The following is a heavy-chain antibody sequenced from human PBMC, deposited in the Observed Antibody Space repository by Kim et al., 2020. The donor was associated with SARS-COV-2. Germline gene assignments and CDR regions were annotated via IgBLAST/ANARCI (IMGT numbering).Heavy chain of an antibody. D-gene: IGHD6-19*01. CDR1: GYSFTSYW. J-gene: IGHJ6*02. Sequence: GESLKISCKGSGYSFTSYWIGWVRQMPGKGLEWMGIIYPGDSDTRYSPSFQGQVTISADKSISTAYLQWSSLKASDTAMYYCARLERLVLGAYYYYGMDVWGQGTTVTVSS. V-gene: IGHV5-51*01. CDR3: ARLERLVLGAYYYYGMDV. CDR2: IYPGDSDT.